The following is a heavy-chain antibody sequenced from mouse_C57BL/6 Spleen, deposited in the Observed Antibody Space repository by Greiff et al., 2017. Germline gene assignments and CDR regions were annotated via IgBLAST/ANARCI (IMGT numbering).Heavy chain of an antibody. Sequence: SGPELVKPGASVKIPCKASGYTFTDYNMDWVKQSHGKSLEWIGDINPNNGGPIYNQKFKGKATLTVDKSSSTACMALRSLTSEDTAVYYCARNWGGYFDVWGTGTTVTVSS. CDR2: INPNNGGP. V-gene: IGHV1-18*01. CDR1: GYTFTDYN. D-gene: IGHD4-1*01. CDR3: ARNWGGYFDV. J-gene: IGHJ1*03.